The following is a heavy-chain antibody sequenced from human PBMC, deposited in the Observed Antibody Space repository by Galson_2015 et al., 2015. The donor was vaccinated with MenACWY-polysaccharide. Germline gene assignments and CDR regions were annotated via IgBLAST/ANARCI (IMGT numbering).Heavy chain of an antibody. Sequence: SLRLSCAAPGFTFSNYWMSWVRQAPGEGLEGVANINEDGGGENYVDSVKGRFTISRDNAKNSVYLQVSSLRDEDTAVYYCVRDSPRSCTTPNCYNGYWGQGTLVTVSS. CDR1: GFTFSNYW. V-gene: IGHV3-7*01. D-gene: IGHD2-8*01. J-gene: IGHJ4*02. CDR2: INEDGGGE. CDR3: VRDSPRSCTTPNCYNGY.